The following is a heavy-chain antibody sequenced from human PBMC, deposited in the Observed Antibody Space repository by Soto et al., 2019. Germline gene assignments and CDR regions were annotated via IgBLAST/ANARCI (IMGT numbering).Heavy chain of an antibody. Sequence: PGESLKISCKGSGYSFTSYWISRVRQMPGKGLVWMGRIDPSDSYTNYSPSFQGHVTISADKSISTAYLQWSSLKASDTAMYYCASTLSYYYGMDVWGQGTTVTVSS. CDR1: GYSFTSYW. CDR2: IDPSDSYT. J-gene: IGHJ6*02. CDR3: ASTLSYYYGMDV. V-gene: IGHV5-10-1*01.